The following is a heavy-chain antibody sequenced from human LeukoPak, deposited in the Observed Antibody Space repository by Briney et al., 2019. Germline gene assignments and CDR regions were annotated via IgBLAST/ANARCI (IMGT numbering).Heavy chain of an antibody. CDR1: GGTFSSYA. Sequence: ASVKVSCKASGGTFSSYAICWVRQAPGQGLEWMGGIIPIFGTANYAQKFQGRVTITADESTSTAYMELSSLRSEDTAVYYCASVPTLGELMGPFDYWGQGTLVTVSS. CDR2: IIPIFGTA. D-gene: IGHD3-16*01. V-gene: IGHV1-69*13. J-gene: IGHJ4*02. CDR3: ASVPTLGELMGPFDY.